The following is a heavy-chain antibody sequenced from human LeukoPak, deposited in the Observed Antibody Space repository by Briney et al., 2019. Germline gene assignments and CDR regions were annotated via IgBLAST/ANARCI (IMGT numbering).Heavy chain of an antibody. CDR1: GVTFSSDP. CDR2: ISRSGRST. J-gene: IGHJ4*02. V-gene: IGHV3-23*01. CDR3: AKLTPNLWFGELLEDY. Sequence: AGSLIPSCAASGVTFSSDPMGGVGHARGKGLEGGSAISRSGRSTYYVDSVKGRFTISRDNSKNTLYLQMNSLRAEDTAVYYCAKLTPNLWFGELLEDYWGQGTLVTVSS. D-gene: IGHD3-10*01.